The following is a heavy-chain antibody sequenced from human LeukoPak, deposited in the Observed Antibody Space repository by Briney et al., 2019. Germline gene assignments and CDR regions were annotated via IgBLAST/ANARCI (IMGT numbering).Heavy chain of an antibody. J-gene: IGHJ4*02. CDR1: GGSFSGYF. Sequence: SETLSLTCAVYGGSFSGYFWSWIRQPPGKGLEWIGEVNHSGRTNYNPSLKSRVTISVDPSKSQFSLNLRSVSAADTAVYYCARGQFQRDYWGQGTLVIVSS. CDR2: VNHSGRT. V-gene: IGHV4-34*01. CDR3: ARGQFQRDY.